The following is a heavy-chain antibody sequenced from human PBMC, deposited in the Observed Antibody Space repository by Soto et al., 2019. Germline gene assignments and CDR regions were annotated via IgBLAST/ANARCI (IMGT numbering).Heavy chain of an antibody. V-gene: IGHV1-69*13. Sequence: SVKVSCKASGGTVSSYAISGVRQAPGQGLEWMGGIIPIFGTANYAQKFQGRVTITADESTSTAYMELSSLRSAATAVYYCARYYDSSGYYFHYWHQGTLVTVSS. J-gene: IGHJ4*02. D-gene: IGHD3-22*01. CDR1: GGTVSSYA. CDR3: ARYYDSSGYYFHY. CDR2: IIPIFGTA.